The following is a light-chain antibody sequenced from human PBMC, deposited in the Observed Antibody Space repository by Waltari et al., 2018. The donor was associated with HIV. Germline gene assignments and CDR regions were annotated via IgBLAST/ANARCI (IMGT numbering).Light chain of an antibody. Sequence: QSALTQPASVSGSPGQSVTISCPGPTLNYHSVSWYQQHPAKAPKLIIFEGTYRPSGVSNHFSGSKSGNTASLTISGLQGEDEAHYYCSSYTASGSVIFGGGTNLTVL. V-gene: IGLV2-14*03. J-gene: IGLJ2*01. CDR2: EGT. CDR1: TLNYHS. CDR3: SSYTASGSVI.